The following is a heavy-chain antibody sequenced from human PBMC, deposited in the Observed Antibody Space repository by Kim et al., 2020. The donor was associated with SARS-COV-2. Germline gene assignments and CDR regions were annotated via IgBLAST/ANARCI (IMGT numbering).Heavy chain of an antibody. CDR2: IKSKTDGETT. V-gene: IGHV3-15*01. Sequence: GGSLRLSCAASGFTFSNAWMSWVRQAPGKGLEWVGRIKSKTDGETTDYAAPVKGRFTISRDDSKNTLYLQMNSLKTEDTAVYYCTTPFGGVTGRTFDYWGQGTLVTVSS. CDR1: GFTFSNAW. D-gene: IGHD3-16*01. J-gene: IGHJ4*02. CDR3: TTPFGGVTGRTFDY.